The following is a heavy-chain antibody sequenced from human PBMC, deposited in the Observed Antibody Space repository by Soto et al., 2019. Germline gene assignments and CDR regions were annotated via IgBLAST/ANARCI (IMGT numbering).Heavy chain of an antibody. V-gene: IGHV1-18*01. D-gene: IGHD3-16*01. Sequence: QVQLVQSGDEMKKPGASVRVSCKASGYIFVNYGIAWVRQAPGQGLEWMGWISPYTGDTHSASKVQGRLTMTTDTSMITAYIDLGSLTSDDTAVYYCAMVDNYVTPTPQDVWGQGTTVTVSS. CDR2: ISPYTGDT. J-gene: IGHJ6*02. CDR3: AMVDNYVTPTPQDV. CDR1: GYIFVNYG.